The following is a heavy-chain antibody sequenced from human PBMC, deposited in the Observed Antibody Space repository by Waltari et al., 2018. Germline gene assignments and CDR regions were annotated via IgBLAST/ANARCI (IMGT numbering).Heavy chain of an antibody. Sequence: QVQLVQAGAEVKKPGASVKVSCKASGYTFTSYAMHWVRQAPGQRLEWMGWINAGNGNTKYSQKFQGRVTITRDTSASTAYMELSSLRSEDTAVYYCARVGSSFPRFDPWGQGTLVTVSS. J-gene: IGHJ5*02. CDR1: GYTFTSYA. V-gene: IGHV1-3*01. CDR2: INAGNGNT. D-gene: IGHD6-13*01. CDR3: ARVGSSFPRFDP.